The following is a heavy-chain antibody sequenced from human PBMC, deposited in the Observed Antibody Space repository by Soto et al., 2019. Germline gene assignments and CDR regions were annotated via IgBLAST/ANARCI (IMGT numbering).Heavy chain of an antibody. CDR1: GYTFTDYY. J-gene: IGHJ4*02. V-gene: IGHV1-2*04. CDR2: INPNSGDT. Sequence: GASVKVSCKASGYTFTDYYIHWVRQAPGQGLEWVGWINPNSGDTHYAQNFRDWVTMTRDTSISTAYLELSRLRSDDRAIYYCAKVPRNCGGTSCYSWFDYWAQGTLVTVSS. CDR3: AKVPRNCGGTSCYSWFDY. D-gene: IGHD2-2*01.